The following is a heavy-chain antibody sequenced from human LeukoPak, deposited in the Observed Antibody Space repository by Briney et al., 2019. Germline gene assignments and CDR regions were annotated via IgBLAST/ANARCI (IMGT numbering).Heavy chain of an antibody. Sequence: SETLSLTCTVSGGSISSYYWSWIRQPPGKGLEWIGYIYHSGSTNYNPSLKSRVTISVDTSKNQFSLKISSETATDTAVYYCARLYLRDHCSSTSCYGLYFDYWGQGTLVTVSS. D-gene: IGHD2-2*01. CDR2: IYHSGST. J-gene: IGHJ4*02. CDR3: ARLYLRDHCSSTSCYGLYFDY. V-gene: IGHV4-59*08. CDR1: GGSISSYY.